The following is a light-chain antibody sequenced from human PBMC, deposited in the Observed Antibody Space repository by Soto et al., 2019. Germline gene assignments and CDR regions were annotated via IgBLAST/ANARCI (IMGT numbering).Light chain of an antibody. CDR2: EVS. CDR1: SSDVGAYNY. Sequence: QSALTQPASVSGSPGQSITISCTGTSSDVGAYNYVSWYQQHPGKAPKLMIFEVSDRPSGVSNRFSGSKSGNTASLTISGLQAEDKADYYCSSYTSSNTLVFGGGTKLTVL. CDR3: SSYTSSNTLV. J-gene: IGLJ2*01. V-gene: IGLV2-14*01.